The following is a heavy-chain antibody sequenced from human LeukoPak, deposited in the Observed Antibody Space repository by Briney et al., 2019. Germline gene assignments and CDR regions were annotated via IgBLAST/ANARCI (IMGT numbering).Heavy chain of an antibody. CDR3: ATDQGRRTKYYFDY. CDR2: FDPEDGET. V-gene: IGHV1-24*01. Sequence: GASVKVSCKVSGYTLTELSMHWVRQAPGKGLEWMGGFDPEDGETIYAQKFQGRVTMTEDTSTDTAYMELSSLRSADTAEYYCATDQGRRTKYYFDYWGQGTLVTVSS. D-gene: IGHD1-1*01. J-gene: IGHJ4*02. CDR1: GYTLTELS.